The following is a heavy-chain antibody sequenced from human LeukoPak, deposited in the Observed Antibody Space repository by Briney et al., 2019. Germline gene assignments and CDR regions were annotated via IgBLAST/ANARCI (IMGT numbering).Heavy chain of an antibody. J-gene: IGHJ4*02. D-gene: IGHD1-26*01. Sequence: PGRSLRLSCVVAGFTFSSYWMSWVRQAAGNGLEWVANIKQDGSEKYYVDSVKGRFTMSRDNAKNSLYLQMNSLRAEDTAVYYCARVQWELRGVGSYFEYWGQGALVTVPS. CDR1: GFTFSSYW. CDR3: ARVQWELRGVGSYFEY. V-gene: IGHV3-7*01. CDR2: IKQDGSEK.